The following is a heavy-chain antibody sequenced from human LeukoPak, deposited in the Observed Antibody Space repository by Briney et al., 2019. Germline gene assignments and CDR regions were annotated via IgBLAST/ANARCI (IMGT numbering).Heavy chain of an antibody. V-gene: IGHV3-21*01. CDR3: AREFRDIVVVTAILDDAFDI. CDR1: GFTFSSYS. D-gene: IGHD2-21*02. Sequence: PGGSLRLSCAASGFTFSSYSMNWVRQAPGKRLEWVSSISSSSSYIYYADSVKGRFTISRDNAKNSLYLQMNSLRAEDTAVYYCAREFRDIVVVTAILDDAFDIWGQGTMVTVSS. J-gene: IGHJ3*02. CDR2: ISSSSSYI.